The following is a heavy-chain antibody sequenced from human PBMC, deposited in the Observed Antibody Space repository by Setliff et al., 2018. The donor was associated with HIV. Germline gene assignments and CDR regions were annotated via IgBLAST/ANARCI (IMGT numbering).Heavy chain of an antibody. V-gene: IGHV4-59*01. D-gene: IGHD3-22*01. CDR2: IDYSGST. Sequence: SETLSLTCTVSGGSIRSYYWSWIRQSPGKGLEWIGYIDYSGSTKYNPFLKSRVTISVDTSKNQFSLKLRFVTAADTAVYYCARDRPGGSGYYYYYYGMDVWGQGTTVTVSS. CDR1: GGSIRSYY. J-gene: IGHJ6*02. CDR3: ARDRPGGSGYYYYYYGMDV.